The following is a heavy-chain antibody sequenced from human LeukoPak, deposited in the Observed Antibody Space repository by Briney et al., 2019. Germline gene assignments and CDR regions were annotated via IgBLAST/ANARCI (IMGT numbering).Heavy chain of an antibody. J-gene: IGHJ3*02. CDR1: GFTFSNYA. Sequence: GGSLRLSCAASGFTFSNYAMSWVRQSPGKGLEWVSMVIGSVASTFYADSVKGRFTISRDNSKNTLYLQMNSLRAEDTAVYYCAKDLVVAATNPYGAFDIWGQGTMVTVSS. V-gene: IGHV3-23*01. CDR2: VIGSVAST. D-gene: IGHD2-15*01. CDR3: AKDLVVAATNPYGAFDI.